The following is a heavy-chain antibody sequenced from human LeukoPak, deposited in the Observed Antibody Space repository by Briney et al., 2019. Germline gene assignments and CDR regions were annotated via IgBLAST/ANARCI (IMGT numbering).Heavy chain of an antibody. CDR3: ARVNGQQLVRGPFDY. CDR2: ISSSSSYI. CDR1: GFTFSSYG. V-gene: IGHV3-21*01. Sequence: PGGSLRLSCAASGFTFSSYGMNWVRQAPGKGLEWVSSISSSSSYIYYADPVKGRFTISRDNAKNSLYLQMNSLRAEDTAVYYCARVNGQQLVRGPFDYWGQGTLVTVSS. J-gene: IGHJ4*02. D-gene: IGHD6-13*01.